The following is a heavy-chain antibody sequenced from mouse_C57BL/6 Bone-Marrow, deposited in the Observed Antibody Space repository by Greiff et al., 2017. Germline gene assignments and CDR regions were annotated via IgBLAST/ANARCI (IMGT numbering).Heavy chain of an antibody. V-gene: IGHV1-4*01. CDR2: INPSSGYT. CDR3: ARTLVGVFAY. CDR1: GYTFTSYT. D-gene: IGHD2-1*01. Sequence: VKLMESGAELARPGASVKMSCKASGYTFTSYTMHWVKQRPGQGLEWMGYINPSSGYTKYNQKFKDKATLTADKSSSTAYMQLSSLTSEDSAVYYCARTLVGVFAYWGQGTLVTVSA. J-gene: IGHJ3*01.